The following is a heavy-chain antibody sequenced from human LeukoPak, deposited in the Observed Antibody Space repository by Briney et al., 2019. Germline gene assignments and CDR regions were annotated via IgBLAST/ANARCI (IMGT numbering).Heavy chain of an antibody. Sequence: ASVKVSCKASGYTFSNYGISWVRQAPGLGLEWMGWTSYNGNTNYAQKFQGRVTITADKSTSTAYMELSSLRSEDTAVYYCARDSRLYGDYAKPFLEPDYWGQGTLVTVSS. CDR3: ARDSRLYGDYAKPFLEPDY. D-gene: IGHD4-17*01. CDR1: GYTFSNYG. CDR2: TSYNGNT. V-gene: IGHV1-18*04. J-gene: IGHJ4*02.